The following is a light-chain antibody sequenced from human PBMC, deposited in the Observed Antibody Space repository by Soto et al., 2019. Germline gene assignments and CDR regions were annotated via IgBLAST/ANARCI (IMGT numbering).Light chain of an antibody. CDR3: QQYKSYWT. CDR1: HRISTW. Sequence: DIQMTQSPSTPSASIGDGVTITCRASHRISTWLAWYQQKPGKAPKLLISDASSLETGVPSRFSGSGSGTEFTLTINSLQPDDFATYYCQQYKSYWTFGQGTKVDIK. J-gene: IGKJ1*01. V-gene: IGKV1-5*01. CDR2: DAS.